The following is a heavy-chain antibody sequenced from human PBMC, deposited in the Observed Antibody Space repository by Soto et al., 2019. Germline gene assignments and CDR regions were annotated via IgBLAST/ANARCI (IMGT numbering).Heavy chain of an antibody. J-gene: IGHJ4*02. V-gene: IGHV3-23*01. CDR2: ISGSGDST. CDR3: VKDLYRSSTMPCLDH. D-gene: IGHD2-2*01. CDR1: GFIFNNYG. Sequence: PGGSLRLSCKASGFIFNNYGMSWVRQAPGKGLEWVSGISGSGDSTYYADSMRGRFTISRDNSKNTLYLQMNSLRPEDTAMYYCVKDLYRSSTMPCLDHWGQGALVTVSS.